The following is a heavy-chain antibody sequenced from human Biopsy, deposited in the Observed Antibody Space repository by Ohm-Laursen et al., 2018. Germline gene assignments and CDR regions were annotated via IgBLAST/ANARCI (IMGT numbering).Heavy chain of an antibody. CDR1: GFSFDNHV. Sequence: SLRLSCAASGFSFDNHVMHWVRQAPGKGLEWVSGISWNSDSIGYADSVKGRFTISRDNAKNSLYLQMNSLRSEDTALYYCAKDRYPSSWHYYYGMDVWGQGTTGTVSS. V-gene: IGHV3-9*01. CDR3: AKDRYPSSWHYYYGMDV. J-gene: IGHJ6*02. D-gene: IGHD6-13*01. CDR2: ISWNSDSI.